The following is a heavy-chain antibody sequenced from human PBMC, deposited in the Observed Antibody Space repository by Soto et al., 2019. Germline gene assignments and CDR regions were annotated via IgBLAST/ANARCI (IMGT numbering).Heavy chain of an antibody. D-gene: IGHD1-26*01. CDR3: ASAREAAGGHYYYGMDV. J-gene: IGHJ6*02. V-gene: IGHV1-69*06. CDR1: GGTFSSYA. Sequence: QVQLVQSGAEVKKPGSSVKVSCKASGGTFSSYAISWVRQAPGQGLEWMGGIIPIFGTANYAQKFQGRVTITADKSTSTAYMELSSLRSEDTAVYYCASAREAAGGHYYYGMDVWGQGTTVTVSS. CDR2: IIPIFGTA.